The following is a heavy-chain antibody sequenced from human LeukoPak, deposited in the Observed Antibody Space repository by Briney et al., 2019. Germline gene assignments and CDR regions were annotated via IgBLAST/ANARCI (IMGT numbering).Heavy chain of an antibody. J-gene: IGHJ5*02. Sequence: ASVKVSFKASGYSFTSYGNGWVRQAPGQGLEWMGWISAYNGNTNYAQKLQGRVTMATDTSTSTAYMGLRSLRSDDTAVYYCARGPAGQQLVLSWFDPWGQETLVTVSS. CDR1: GYSFTSYG. CDR2: ISAYNGNT. V-gene: IGHV1-18*04. D-gene: IGHD6-13*01. CDR3: ARGPAGQQLVLSWFDP.